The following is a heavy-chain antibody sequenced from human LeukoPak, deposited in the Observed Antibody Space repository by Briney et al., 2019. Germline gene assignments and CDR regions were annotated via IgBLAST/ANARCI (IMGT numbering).Heavy chain of an antibody. V-gene: IGHV1-69*13. J-gene: IGHJ4*02. Sequence: SVKVSCKASGGTFSSYAISWVRQAPGQGLEWMGGIIPIFGTANYAQKFQGRVTITADESTSTAYMELSSLRSGDTAVYYCATHPNYYGSGSYYFDYWGQGTLVTVSS. D-gene: IGHD3-10*01. CDR1: GGTFSSYA. CDR2: IIPIFGTA. CDR3: ATHPNYYGSGSYYFDY.